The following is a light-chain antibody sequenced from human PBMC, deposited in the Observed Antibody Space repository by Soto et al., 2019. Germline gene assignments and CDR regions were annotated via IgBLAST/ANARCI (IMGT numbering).Light chain of an antibody. CDR3: QQYNNWPPWT. V-gene: IGKV3-15*01. CDR1: QSVSSN. J-gene: IGKJ1*01. CDR2: GAS. Sequence: EIVMTQSPATLSVSPGERATLFCRASQSVSSNLAWYQQKPGQAPRLLIYGASTRATGIPARLSGSGSGTEFTLTISSLQSEDFAVYYCQQYNNWPPWTFGQGTKVEIK.